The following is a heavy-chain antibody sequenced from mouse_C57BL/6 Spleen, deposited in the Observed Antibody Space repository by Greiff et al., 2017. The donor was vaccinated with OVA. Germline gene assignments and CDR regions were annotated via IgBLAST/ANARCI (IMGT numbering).Heavy chain of an antibody. CDR1: GYAFSSSW. D-gene: IGHD1-1*01. CDR2: IYPGDGDT. CDR3: ARSYGSSQAWFAY. J-gene: IGHJ3*01. V-gene: IGHV1-82*01. Sequence: VKLMESGPELVKPGASVKISCKASGYAFSSSWMNWVKQRPGKGLEWIGRIYPGDGDTNYNGKFKGKATLTADKSSSTAYMQLSSLTSEDSAVYFCARSYGSSQAWFAYWGQGTLVTVSA.